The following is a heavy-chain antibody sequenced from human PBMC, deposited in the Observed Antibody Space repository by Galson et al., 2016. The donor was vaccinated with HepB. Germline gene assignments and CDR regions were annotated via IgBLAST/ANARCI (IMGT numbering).Heavy chain of an antibody. CDR3: GASRDGYIDY. Sequence: SLRLSCAASGFTGFTFSSYWMHWVRQAPGKGLVWVSRISLDGSVTIYGDSVKGRFSTSRGNAKNTLFLQMSSLRVEDTAVYYCGASRDGYIDYWGQGALVTISS. D-gene: IGHD5-24*01. V-gene: IGHV3-74*01. J-gene: IGHJ4*01. CDR2: ISLDGSVT. CDR1: GFTGFTFSSYW.